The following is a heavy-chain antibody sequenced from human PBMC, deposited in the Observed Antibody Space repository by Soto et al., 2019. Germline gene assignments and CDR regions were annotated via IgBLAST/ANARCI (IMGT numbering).Heavy chain of an antibody. Sequence: APVKVSCKAAGYTFTSYGISCVRQPPGQGLEWMGWISAYNGNTNYAQKLQGRVTMTTDTSTSTAYMELKSLRSDDTAVYYCARDKGWSSSWYNWFDPWGQGTLVTVSS. V-gene: IGHV1-18*01. J-gene: IGHJ5*02. D-gene: IGHD6-13*01. CDR2: ISAYNGNT. CDR3: ARDKGWSSSWYNWFDP. CDR1: GYTFTSYG.